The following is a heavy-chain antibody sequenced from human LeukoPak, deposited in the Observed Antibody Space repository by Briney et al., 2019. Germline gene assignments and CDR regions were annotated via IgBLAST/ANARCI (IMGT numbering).Heavy chain of an antibody. CDR3: AREVPTGTDYFDY. D-gene: IGHD3-10*01. J-gene: IGHJ4*02. V-gene: IGHV3-21*01. Sequence: PGGSLRLSCVVSGFTFSTYTMNWVRQAPGKGLEWVSSISSGSRDIYYADSLKGRFTISRDNAKNSLYLQMNSLRAEDTAVYYCAREVPTGTDYFDYWGQGTLVTVFS. CDR1: GFTFSTYT. CDR2: ISSGSRDI.